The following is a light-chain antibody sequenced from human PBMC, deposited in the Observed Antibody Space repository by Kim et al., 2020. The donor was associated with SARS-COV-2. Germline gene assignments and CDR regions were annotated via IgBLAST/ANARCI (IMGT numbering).Light chain of an antibody. Sequence: DIQMTQSPSTLPASVGDTVTITCRASQSITSGLAWYQQKPGKAPKRLIYAVSNLDSGVPSRFSGSGSGTQFTLTISSLQPDDFATYYCQQHNGYFGGGTKVDIK. J-gene: IGKJ4*01. CDR3: QQHNGY. CDR2: AVS. V-gene: IGKV1-5*01. CDR1: QSITSG.